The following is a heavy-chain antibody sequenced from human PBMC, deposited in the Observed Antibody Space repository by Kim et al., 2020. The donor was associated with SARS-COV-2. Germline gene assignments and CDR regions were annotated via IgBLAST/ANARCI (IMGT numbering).Heavy chain of an antibody. CDR1: GFTFDNYA. D-gene: IGHD2-15*01. J-gene: IGHJ4*02. CDR2: ISWNSGSI. CDR3: AKVGCSAGRCCDLDYYFDS. V-gene: IGHV3-9*01. Sequence: GGSLRLSCAASGFTFDNYAMHWVRQAPGKGLEWVSGISWNSGSIAYADSVKGRFTISRDNARESLYLQMNSLRAEDTALYYCAKVGCSAGRCCDLDYYFDSWGQGIMVTVSS.